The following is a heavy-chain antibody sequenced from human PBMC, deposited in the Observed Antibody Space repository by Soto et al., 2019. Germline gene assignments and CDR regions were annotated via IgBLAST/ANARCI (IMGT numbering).Heavy chain of an antibody. D-gene: IGHD3-22*01. CDR3: ARVGPWVPYYYDSSPYTFENWFDP. Sequence: SDTVSLTSALYCYSISSGYYWGWLRQPPGKGLQWIGGIYHGGSTYYNPSLNSRVTLSIDMTNNHVSLILNSVTAADTAVYYCARVGPWVPYYYDSSPYTFENWFDPWGQGTLVTVSS. CDR2: IYHGGST. J-gene: IGHJ5*02. CDR1: CYSISSGYY. V-gene: IGHV4-38-2*01.